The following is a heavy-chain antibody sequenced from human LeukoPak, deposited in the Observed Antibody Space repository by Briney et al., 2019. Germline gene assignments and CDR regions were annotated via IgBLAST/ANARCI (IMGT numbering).Heavy chain of an antibody. CDR2: IKQDGSEK. J-gene: IGHJ4*02. CDR3: ARFPRGGSSSYFDY. V-gene: IGHV3-7*01. Sequence: PGGSLRLSCAASGFTFSSYWMSWVRQAPGKGLEWVANIKQDGSEKYYVDSVKGRFTISRDNAKNSLYLQMNSLRAEDTAVYYCARFPRGGSSSYFDYWGQGTLVTVSS. CDR1: GFTFSSYW. D-gene: IGHD6-6*01.